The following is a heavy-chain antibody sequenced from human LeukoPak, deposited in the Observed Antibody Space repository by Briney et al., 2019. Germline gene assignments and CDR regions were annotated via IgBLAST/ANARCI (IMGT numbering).Heavy chain of an antibody. V-gene: IGHV4-34*01. CDR1: GGSFSGCY. Sequence: SETLSLTCAVYGGSFSGCYWSWIRQPPGKGLEWIGEINHSGSTNYNPSLKSRVTISVDTSKNQFSLKLSSVTAADTAVYYCARDDPPRPVRPLYYYGSGSPNWFDPWGQGTLVTVSS. D-gene: IGHD3-10*01. J-gene: IGHJ5*02. CDR3: ARDDPPRPVRPLYYYGSGSPNWFDP. CDR2: INHSGST.